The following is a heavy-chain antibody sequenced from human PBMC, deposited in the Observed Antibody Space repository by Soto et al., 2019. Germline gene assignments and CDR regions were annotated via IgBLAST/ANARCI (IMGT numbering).Heavy chain of an antibody. D-gene: IGHD3-3*01. V-gene: IGHV2-5*01. CDR3: ALETTIFGVVINKGRYDWFDP. CDR2: IYWNDDK. CDR1: GFSLSTSGVG. Sequence: QITLKESGPTLVKPTQTLTLTCTFSGFSLSTSGVGVGCIRQPPGKALERLALIYWNDDKRYSPSLKSRLTITKDTSKNQVVLTMTNMDPVDTATYYCALETTIFGVVINKGRYDWFDPWGQGTLVTVSS. J-gene: IGHJ5*02.